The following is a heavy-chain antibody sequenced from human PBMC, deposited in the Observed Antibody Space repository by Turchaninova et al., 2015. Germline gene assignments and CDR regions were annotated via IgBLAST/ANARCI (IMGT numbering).Heavy chain of an antibody. CDR2: ISSDGSNK. V-gene: IGHV3-30*18. CDR1: GFTFSSYG. Sequence: LVESGGGVVQPGRSLRLSCAASGFTFSSYGMHWVRQAPGKGLGWVAVISSDGSNKYYADSVKGRFTISRDNSKNTLYLQVNNLRPEDTATYYCVKESTAWGVDWGQGTLVTVSS. D-gene: IGHD3-10*01. J-gene: IGHJ4*02. CDR3: VKESTAWGVD.